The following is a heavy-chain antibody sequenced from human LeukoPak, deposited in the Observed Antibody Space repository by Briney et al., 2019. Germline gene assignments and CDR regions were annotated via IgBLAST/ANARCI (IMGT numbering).Heavy chain of an antibody. CDR2: IYSGDTT. J-gene: IGHJ3*02. CDR3: AREPRRGYAFDI. D-gene: IGHD3-10*01. CDR1: GFTVSSNY. V-gene: IGHV3-66*01. Sequence: GGSLRLSCAASGFTVSSNYMSWVRQAPGKGLEWVSVIYSGDTTYYADSVKGRFTISRDNSKNTLYLQMNSLRAEDTAVYYCAREPRRGYAFDIWGQGTMVTVSS.